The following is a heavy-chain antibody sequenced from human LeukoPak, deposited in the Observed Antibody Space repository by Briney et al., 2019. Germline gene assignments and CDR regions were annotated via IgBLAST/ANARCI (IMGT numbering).Heavy chain of an antibody. Sequence: GGSLRLSCAASGFTFSSYAMSWVRQAPGKGLEWVSAISGSGGSTYYADSVKGRFTTSRDNSKNTLYLQMNSLRAEDTAVYYCAKDLGSSGWYTDYWGQGTLVTVSS. CDR2: ISGSGGST. CDR3: AKDLGSSGWYTDY. CDR1: GFTFSSYA. D-gene: IGHD6-19*01. V-gene: IGHV3-23*01. J-gene: IGHJ4*02.